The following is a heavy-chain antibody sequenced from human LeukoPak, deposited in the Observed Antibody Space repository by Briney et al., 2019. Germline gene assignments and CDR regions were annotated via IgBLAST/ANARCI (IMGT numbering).Heavy chain of an antibody. CDR1: GFTFSTYS. V-gene: IGHV3-21*04. CDR3: AMAYSSSWYYFDY. Sequence: GGSLRLSCAASGFTFSTYSMNWVRQAPGKGLEWVSSISSGSRYIYYADSVKGRFTISRDNAKNSLYLQMNSLRAEDTAVYYCAMAYSSSWYYFDYWGQGTLVTVSS. J-gene: IGHJ4*02. CDR2: ISSGSRYI. D-gene: IGHD6-13*01.